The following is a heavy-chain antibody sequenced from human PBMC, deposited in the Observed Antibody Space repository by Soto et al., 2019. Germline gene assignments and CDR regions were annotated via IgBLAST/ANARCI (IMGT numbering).Heavy chain of an antibody. Sequence: QVQLVESGGGLVKPGGSLRLSCAASGFTFSDYYMSWIRQAPGKGLEWVSYISSSSSYTNYADSVKGRFTISRDNAKNSLYLQMNSLRAEDTAVYYCARESSGYDLAYFDYWGQGTLVTVSS. D-gene: IGHD5-12*01. J-gene: IGHJ4*02. CDR1: GFTFSDYY. V-gene: IGHV3-11*05. CDR3: ARESSGYDLAYFDY. CDR2: ISSSSSYT.